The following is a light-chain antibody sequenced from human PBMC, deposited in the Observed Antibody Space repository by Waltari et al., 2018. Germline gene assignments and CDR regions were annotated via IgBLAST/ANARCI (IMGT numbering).Light chain of an antibody. CDR2: EGS. CDR1: SSDVGSDNL. V-gene: IGLV2-23*01. CDR3: CSYAGSSTLGV. Sequence: QSALTQPVSVSGSPGQSITISCTGTSSDVGSDNLVSLYQQHPGKAPKLMIYEGSKRPSGVSNRFSGSKSGNTASLTISGLQAEDEADYYCCSYAGSSTLGVFGGGTKLTVL. J-gene: IGLJ3*02.